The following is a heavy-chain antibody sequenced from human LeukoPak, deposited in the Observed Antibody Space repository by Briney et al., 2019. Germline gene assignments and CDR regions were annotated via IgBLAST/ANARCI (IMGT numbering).Heavy chain of an antibody. Sequence: GGSLRLSCAASGFTFSSYAMSWVRQAPGKGLEWVSAISGSGGSTYYADSVKGRFTISRDNSKNTLYLQMNSLRAEDTAVYYCAKWGYCSGGSCYGPNWFDPWGQGTLVTVSP. CDR3: AKWGYCSGGSCYGPNWFDP. D-gene: IGHD2-15*01. V-gene: IGHV3-23*01. J-gene: IGHJ5*02. CDR1: GFTFSSYA. CDR2: ISGSGGST.